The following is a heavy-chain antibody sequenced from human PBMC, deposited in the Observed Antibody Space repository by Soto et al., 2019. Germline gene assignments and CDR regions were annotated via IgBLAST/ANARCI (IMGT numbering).Heavy chain of an antibody. Sequence: EVQLLESGGGLVQPGGSLRLSCAASGFTFSSYGMTWVRQAPGKGLEWVSTISGSGGSTYYADSVKGQFTISRDNSKNTLYLQMNSLRAEDTAVYYCAKGLYSGSYFDYRGQGTLVTVSS. CDR2: ISGSGGST. D-gene: IGHD1-26*01. CDR3: AKGLYSGSYFDY. V-gene: IGHV3-23*01. CDR1: GFTFSSYG. J-gene: IGHJ4*02.